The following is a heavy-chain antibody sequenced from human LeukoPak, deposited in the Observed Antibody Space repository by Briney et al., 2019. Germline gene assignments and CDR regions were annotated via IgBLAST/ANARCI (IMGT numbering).Heavy chain of an antibody. Sequence: PSDPLSLTCAVYGGSFRVYYWSWLPQPPGKGLEWGGEINHSGSTNYNPSLKRRVTISVDTPKNQFSQKLSSGPPAATAVYYCARGLGSGWYPNLFDPWGQGTLVTVSS. CDR1: GGSFRVYY. D-gene: IGHD6-19*01. CDR2: INHSGST. V-gene: IGHV4-34*01. CDR3: ARGLGSGWYPNLFDP. J-gene: IGHJ5*02.